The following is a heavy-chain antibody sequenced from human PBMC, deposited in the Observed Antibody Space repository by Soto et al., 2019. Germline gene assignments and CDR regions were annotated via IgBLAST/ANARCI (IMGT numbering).Heavy chain of an antibody. CDR2: IKSKTDGGTT. CDR1: GFTFSNAW. CDR3: TTEGDSSSWYFYYYGMDV. Sequence: EVQLVESGGGLVKPGGSLRLSCAASGFTFSNAWMNWVRQAPGKGLEWVGRIKSKTDGGTTDYAAPVKGRFTISRDDSKNTLYLQMNSLKTEDTAVYYCTTEGDSSSWYFYYYGMDVWGQGTTVTVSS. J-gene: IGHJ6*02. D-gene: IGHD6-13*01. V-gene: IGHV3-15*07.